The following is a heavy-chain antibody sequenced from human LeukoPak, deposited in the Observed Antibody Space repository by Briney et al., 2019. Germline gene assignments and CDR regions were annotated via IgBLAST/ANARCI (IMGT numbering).Heavy chain of an antibody. Sequence: GESLRLSCAAAGFTFSSYWMSWVRQAPGKGLEWVANIKQDGSVKYYVDSVKGRFTISRDNAKNSLYLQMNSPRAEDTAVYYCAGRLLLPGLNWGVDYCGQGTLVTVSS. CDR1: GFTFSSYW. V-gene: IGHV3-7*01. CDR2: IKQDGSVK. D-gene: IGHD7-27*01. J-gene: IGHJ4*02. CDR3: AGRLLLPGLNWGVDY.